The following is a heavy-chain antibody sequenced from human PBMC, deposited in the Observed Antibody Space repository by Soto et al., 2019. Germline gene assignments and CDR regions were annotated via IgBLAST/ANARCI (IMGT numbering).Heavy chain of an antibody. Sequence: EVQLVESGGGLVKPGGSLRLSCISSGFTFRTYNMNWVRQAPGKGLEWVSGIRGFSPYTFYAESVKGRFTISRDNAKNSLFLQMNSLRAEDTAVYYCARDRGYDAHDFYYNAMDVWGQGTTVTVSS. D-gene: IGHD2-15*01. CDR3: ARDRGYDAHDFYYNAMDV. J-gene: IGHJ6*01. CDR1: GFTFRTYN. V-gene: IGHV3-21*01. CDR2: IRGFSPYT.